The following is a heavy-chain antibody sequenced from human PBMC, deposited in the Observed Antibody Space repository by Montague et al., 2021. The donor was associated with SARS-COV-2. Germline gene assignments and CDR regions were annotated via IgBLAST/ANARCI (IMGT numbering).Heavy chain of an antibody. Sequence: PALVKPTQTLTLTCTFSGFSLDSRGVGVGRIRQPPGKALECLALIYWNDDKRYSPSLKTRLTVTKDTSRNQVVLRMTNMDPVDTATYFCAHKNSGWPIEFANWGQGALVTVSS. J-gene: IGHJ4*02. D-gene: IGHD6-19*01. CDR1: GFSLDSRGVG. CDR3: AHKNSGWPIEFAN. CDR2: IYWNDDK. V-gene: IGHV2-5*01.